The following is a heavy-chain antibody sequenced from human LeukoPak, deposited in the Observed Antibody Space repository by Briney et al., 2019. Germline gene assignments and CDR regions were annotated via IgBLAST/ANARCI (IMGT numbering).Heavy chain of an antibody. CDR1: GFTFSSYG. D-gene: IGHD1-1*01. CDR3: ARWRTALDS. CDR2: ISYDGTTQ. V-gene: IGHV3-30*03. Sequence: PGGSLRLSCAASGFTFSSYGMHWVRQAPGKGLQWVAFISYDGTTQYYADSVRGRVTGSRDNSKNTVYLQMNSLRPDDTAVYYCARWRTALDSWGQGTLVTVTS. J-gene: IGHJ4*02.